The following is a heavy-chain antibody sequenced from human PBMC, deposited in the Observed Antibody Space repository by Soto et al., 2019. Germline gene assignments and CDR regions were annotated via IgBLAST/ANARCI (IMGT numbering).Heavy chain of an antibody. CDR3: ARTVLGPDLLADSFVDYYYYMDV. V-gene: IGHV4-39*07. J-gene: IGHJ6*03. Sequence: PSETLSLTCTVSGGSISSSSYYWGWIRQPPGKNLEWIGSIYYSGSTFYNPSLKSRVTISADSSRSQFSMRLNSVTAADTAVYYCARTVLGPDLLADSFVDYYYYMDVWGQGTTVTVSS. CDR1: GGSISSSSYY. CDR2: IYYSGST. D-gene: IGHD3-9*01.